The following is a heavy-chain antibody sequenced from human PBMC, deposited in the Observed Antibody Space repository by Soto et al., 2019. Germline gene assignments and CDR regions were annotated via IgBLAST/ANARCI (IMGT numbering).Heavy chain of an antibody. D-gene: IGHD3-10*01. CDR1: GGSISSYY. CDR2: IYYSGST. CDR3: ARRRGGATPNYYYYYMDV. J-gene: IGHJ6*03. V-gene: IGHV4-59*08. Sequence: SETLSLTCTVSGGSISSYYWSWIRQPPGKGLEWIGYIYYSGSTNYNPSLKSRVTISVDTSKNQFSLKLSSVTAADTAVYYCARRRGGATPNYYYYYMDVWGKGTTVT.